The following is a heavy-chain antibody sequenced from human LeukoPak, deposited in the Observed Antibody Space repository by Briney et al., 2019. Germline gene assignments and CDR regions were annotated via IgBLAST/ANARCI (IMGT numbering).Heavy chain of an antibody. CDR2: IWYDGSNK. D-gene: IGHD2-2*01. CDR3: AKDLRGVRVGAFDI. V-gene: IGHV3-30*02. CDR1: GFTFSSYG. Sequence: GGSLRLSCAASGFTFSSYGMHWVRQAPGKGLEWVAVIWYDGSNKYYADSVKGRFTISRDNSKNTLYLQMNSLRAEDTAVYYCAKDLRGVRVGAFDIWGQGTMVTVSS. J-gene: IGHJ3*02.